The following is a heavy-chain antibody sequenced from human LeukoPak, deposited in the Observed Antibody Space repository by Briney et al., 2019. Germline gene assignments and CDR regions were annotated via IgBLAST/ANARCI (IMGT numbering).Heavy chain of an antibody. V-gene: IGHV3-30*01. CDR1: GFTFSSYA. CDR2: ISYDGSNK. Sequence: GGSLRLSCAASGFTFSSYAMHWVRQAPGKGLEWVAVISYDGSNKYYADSVKGRFTISRDNSKNTLYLQMNSLRAEDTAVYYCARGGGDCSSTSCFLTPIDYWGQGTLVTVSS. CDR3: ARGGGDCSSTSCFLTPIDY. J-gene: IGHJ4*02. D-gene: IGHD2-2*01.